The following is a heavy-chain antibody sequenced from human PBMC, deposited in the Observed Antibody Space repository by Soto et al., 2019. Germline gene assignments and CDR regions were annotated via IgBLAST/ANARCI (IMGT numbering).Heavy chain of an antibody. CDR2: IKQDGSEK. J-gene: IGHJ4*02. D-gene: IGHD6-19*01. V-gene: IGHV3-7*03. CDR3: VRFSILVSGRGRGAFFDS. CDR1: GFTFSSYW. Sequence: PGGSLRLSCAASGFTFSSYWMSWVRQAPGKGLEWVANIKQDGSEKYYVDSVKGRFTISRDNAKNSVHLQMNSLRDEDTAVYYCVRFSILVSGRGRGAFFDSWGQGTPVTVSS.